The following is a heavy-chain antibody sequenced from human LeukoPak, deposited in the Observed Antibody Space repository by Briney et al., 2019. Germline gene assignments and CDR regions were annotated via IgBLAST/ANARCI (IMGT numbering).Heavy chain of an antibody. Sequence: GGFLRLSCAASGFTFSDYYMSWIRQAPGKGLEWVSYISNSGSAIYYADSVKGRFTISRDNAKNSLYLQMNSLRAEDTAVYYCARDCGPDGYNCVMGYWGQGTLVTVSS. CDR3: ARDCGPDGYNCVMGY. D-gene: IGHD5-24*01. CDR1: GFTFSDYY. J-gene: IGHJ4*02. V-gene: IGHV3-11*01. CDR2: ISNSGSAI.